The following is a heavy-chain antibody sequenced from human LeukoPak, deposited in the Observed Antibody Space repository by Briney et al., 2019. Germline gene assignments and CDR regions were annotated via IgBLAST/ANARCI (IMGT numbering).Heavy chain of an antibody. Sequence: SETLSLTCAVYGGSFSGYYWSWIRQPPGKGLEWIGGINHSGSTNYNPSLKSRVTISVDTSKNQFSLKLSSVTAADTAVYYCARVGVLLWFGELLSSFDYWGQGTLVTVSS. D-gene: IGHD3-10*01. V-gene: IGHV4-34*01. CDR3: ARVGVLLWFGELLSSFDY. CDR2: INHSGST. CDR1: GGSFSGYY. J-gene: IGHJ4*02.